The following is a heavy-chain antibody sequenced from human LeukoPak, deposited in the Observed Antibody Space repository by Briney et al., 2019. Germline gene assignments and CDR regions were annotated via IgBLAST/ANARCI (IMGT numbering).Heavy chain of an antibody. CDR2: IYYSGST. D-gene: IGHD3-3*01. CDR3: ARATIFGVVTRSWFDP. J-gene: IGHJ5*02. Sequence: SETLSLTCTVSGGPISSYYWSWIRQPPGKGLEWIGYIYYSGSTNYNPSLKSRVTISVDTSKNQFSLKLSSVTAADTAVYYCARATIFGVVTRSWFDPWGQGTLVTVSS. V-gene: IGHV4-59*08. CDR1: GGPISSYY.